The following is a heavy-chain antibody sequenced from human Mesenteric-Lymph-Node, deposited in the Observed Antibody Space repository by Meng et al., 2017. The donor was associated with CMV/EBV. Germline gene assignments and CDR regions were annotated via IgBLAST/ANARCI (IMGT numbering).Heavy chain of an antibody. D-gene: IGHD5-18*01. CDR3: ARDPRYSYGYVAFYGMDV. Sequence: GESLKISCAASGFTFSSYAMHWVRQAPGKGLEWVAVISYDRSNKYYADSVKGRFTISRDNSKNTLYLQMNSLRAEDTAVYYCARDPRYSYGYVAFYGMDVWGQGTLVTVSS. CDR2: ISYDRSNK. J-gene: IGHJ6*02. V-gene: IGHV3-30*04. CDR1: GFTFSSYA.